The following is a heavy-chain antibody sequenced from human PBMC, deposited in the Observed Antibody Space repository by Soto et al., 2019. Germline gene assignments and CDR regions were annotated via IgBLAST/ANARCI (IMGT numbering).Heavy chain of an antibody. D-gene: IGHD1-26*01. CDR2: INHDNGNT. Sequence: QVQVVQSGPEVKKPGASVKVSCKTSGYTFINYGISWVRQAPGQGLEWMGWINHDNGNTNFAQRLQGRVTMTADRSTRTAYMELRSLRFDDTAMYYCARVGGAVVTADYWGQGTLVTVSS. CDR1: GYTFINYG. V-gene: IGHV1-18*01. J-gene: IGHJ4*02. CDR3: ARVGGAVVTADY.